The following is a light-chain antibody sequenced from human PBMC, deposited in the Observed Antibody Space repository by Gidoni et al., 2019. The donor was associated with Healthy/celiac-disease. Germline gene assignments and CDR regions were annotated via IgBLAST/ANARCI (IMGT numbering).Light chain of an antibody. CDR2: DVF. CDR1: QRISNS. Sequence: EILLTQSPATLSLSPGDRATLSCRASQRISNSLAWYQQKPGQAPRLLISDVFNRFPGVPPRFSGSGSGTDFSLTISSLEPEDCAVYYCQQFSIWPRTFGQGTKLEIK. CDR3: QQFSIWPRT. V-gene: IGKV3-11*01. J-gene: IGKJ2*01.